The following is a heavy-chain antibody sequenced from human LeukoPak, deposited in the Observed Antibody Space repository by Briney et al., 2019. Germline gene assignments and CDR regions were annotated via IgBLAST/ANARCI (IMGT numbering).Heavy chain of an antibody. J-gene: IGHJ4*02. D-gene: IGHD3-3*02. Sequence: GGSLRLSCTTSGFTFGDYAMSWVRQAPGKGVEWVGFMRSKAYGCTTEYDGGVKGRFTISRDDSKSIAYLQMNSLKTEDTAVYYCSRVLAETLAFDYWGQGTLITVSS. CDR1: GFTFGDYA. V-gene: IGHV3-49*04. CDR2: MRSKAYGCTT. CDR3: SRVLAETLAFDY.